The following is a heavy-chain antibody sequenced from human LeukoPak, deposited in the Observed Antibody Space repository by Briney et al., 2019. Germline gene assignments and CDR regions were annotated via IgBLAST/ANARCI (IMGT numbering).Heavy chain of an antibody. CDR3: AKTNDRRITIFGVVITQPIRGGTDHEYYFDY. D-gene: IGHD3-3*01. V-gene: IGHV3-23*01. CDR2: ISGSGGST. CDR1: GFIFDNYA. Sequence: QTGGSLRLSCVASGFIFDNYALSWVRQAPGKGLEWVSGISGSGGSTYYADSVKGRFTISRDNSKNTLYLQMNSLRAEDTAVYYCAKTNDRRITIFGVVITQPIRGGTDHEYYFDYWGQGTLVTVSS. J-gene: IGHJ4*02.